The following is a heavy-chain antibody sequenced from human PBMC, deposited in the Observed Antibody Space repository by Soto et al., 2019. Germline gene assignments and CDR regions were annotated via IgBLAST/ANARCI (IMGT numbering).Heavy chain of an antibody. V-gene: IGHV3-23*01. CDR3: AKGPTARDCTNGVCYTSCYFDL. CDR1: GFTFSSYA. J-gene: IGHJ2*01. CDR2: ISGSGGST. Sequence: GGSLRLSCAASGFTFSSYAMSWVRQAPGKGLEWVSAISGSGGSTYYPDSVKGRFTISRDNSQNTLYLQMNSLRAEDTAVYYCAKGPTARDCTNGVCYTSCYFDLWGRGTLVTVSS. D-gene: IGHD2-8*01.